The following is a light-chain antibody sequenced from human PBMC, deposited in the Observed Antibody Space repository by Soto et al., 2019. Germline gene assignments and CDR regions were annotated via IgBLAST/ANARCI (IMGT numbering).Light chain of an antibody. CDR1: QGISTW. J-gene: IGKJ4*01. CDR3: RQYNTYPLT. CDR2: KAS. V-gene: IGKV1-5*03. Sequence: DIQMTQSPSTLSASGGDRVIITCRASQGISTWLAWYQQKPGKAPKLLIYKASSLEGGVPSRFSGSGSGAECNITVISLQPDDFATYLFRQYNTYPLTFGGGTTVEIK.